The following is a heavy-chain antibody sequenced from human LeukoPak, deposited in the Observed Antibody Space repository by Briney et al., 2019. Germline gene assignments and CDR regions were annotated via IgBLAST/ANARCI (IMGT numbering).Heavy chain of an antibody. CDR2: ITGGGEST. D-gene: IGHD1/OR15-1a*01. CDR1: GFTFEASA. J-gene: IGHJ3*02. CDR3: AKSRRAGTGAFDI. V-gene: IGHV3-23*01. Sequence: GGSLRLSCAASGFTFEASAMSWVRQAPGKGLEWVAVITGGGESTYYADSVKGRFTISRDNSKNTLYLQMNSLRAEDTAVYYCAKSRRAGTGAFDIWGQGTMVTVSS.